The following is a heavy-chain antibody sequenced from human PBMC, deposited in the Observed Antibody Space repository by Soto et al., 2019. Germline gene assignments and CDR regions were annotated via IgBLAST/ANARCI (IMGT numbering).Heavy chain of an antibody. V-gene: IGHV3-30-3*01. J-gene: IGHJ4*02. D-gene: IGHD1-26*01. CDR2: ISYDGSNK. CDR3: ARGGYSGAGDY. Sequence: QVQLVESGGGVVQPGRSLRLSCAASGFTFSSYAMHWVRQAPGKGLEWVAVISYDGSNKYYADSVKGRFTISRDNSKNTLYLQMNSLRAVDTAVYYCARGGYSGAGDYWGQGTLVTVSS. CDR1: GFTFSSYA.